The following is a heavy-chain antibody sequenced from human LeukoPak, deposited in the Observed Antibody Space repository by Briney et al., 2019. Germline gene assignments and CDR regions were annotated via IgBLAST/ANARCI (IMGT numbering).Heavy chain of an antibody. V-gene: IGHV1-69*13. CDR2: IIPIFGTA. CDR1: GGTFSSYA. Sequence: SVKVSCKASGGTFSSYANSWVRQAPGQGLEWMGGIIPIFGTANYAQKFQGRVTITADESTSTAYMELSSLRSEDTAVYYCASITGNTYYYMYVWGKGTTVTVSS. J-gene: IGHJ6*03. CDR3: ASITGNTYYYMYV. D-gene: IGHD1-7*01.